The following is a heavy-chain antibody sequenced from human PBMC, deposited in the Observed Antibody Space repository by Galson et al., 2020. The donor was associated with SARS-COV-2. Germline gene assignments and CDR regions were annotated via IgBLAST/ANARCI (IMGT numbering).Heavy chain of an antibody. J-gene: IGHJ6*02. Sequence: GGSLRLSCAASGFTVSSNYMSWVRQAPGKGLEWVSVIYSGGSTYYADSVKGRFTISRDNSKNTLYLQMNSLRAEDTAVYYCARDHTHNSHPYYYGMDVWGQGTTVTVSS. CDR2: IYSGGST. CDR1: GFTVSSNY. V-gene: IGHV3-53*01. CDR3: ARDHTHNSHPYYYGMDV. D-gene: IGHD1-1*01.